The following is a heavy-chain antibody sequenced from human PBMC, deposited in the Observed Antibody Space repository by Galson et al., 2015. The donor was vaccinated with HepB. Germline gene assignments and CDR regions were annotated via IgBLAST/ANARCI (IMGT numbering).Heavy chain of an antibody. D-gene: IGHD6-13*01. Sequence: SVKVSCKASGGTFSRYAISWVRQAPGQGLEWMGGIIPIFGTANYAQKFQGRVTITADESTSTAYMELSSLRSEDTAVYYCARGRGIAAAGLYNWFDPWGQGTLVTVSS. V-gene: IGHV1-69*13. CDR2: IIPIFGTA. CDR1: GGTFSRYA. J-gene: IGHJ5*02. CDR3: ARGRGIAAAGLYNWFDP.